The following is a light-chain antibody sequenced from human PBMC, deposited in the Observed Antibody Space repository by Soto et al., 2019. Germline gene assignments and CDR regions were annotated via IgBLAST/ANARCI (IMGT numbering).Light chain of an antibody. CDR1: QGISSY. J-gene: IGKJ4*01. Sequence: DIQLTQSPSFLSASVGDGVTITCRASQGISSYLAWYQQSPGKAPKLLIYAASTLQSGVPSRFSGSGSGTEFTLTISSLQPEDFATYYCQQFNSYPTFGGGTKVEIK. CDR3: QQFNSYPT. V-gene: IGKV1-9*01. CDR2: AAS.